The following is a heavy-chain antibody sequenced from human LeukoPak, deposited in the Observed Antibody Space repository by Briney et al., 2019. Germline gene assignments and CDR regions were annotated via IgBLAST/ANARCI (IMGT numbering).Heavy chain of an antibody. D-gene: IGHD1-1*01. V-gene: IGHV3-23*01. J-gene: IGHJ1*01. CDR1: GFIFSNYA. CDR3: AKALIGTGGYFQH. Sequence: PGGSLRLSCAASGFIFSNYAMSWVRQAPGKGLEWVSRISGSGGSTHYADSVKGRFTISRDNSKNTLYLQMNSLRAEDTAVYYCAKALIGTGGYFQHWGHGALVTVSS. CDR2: ISGSGGST.